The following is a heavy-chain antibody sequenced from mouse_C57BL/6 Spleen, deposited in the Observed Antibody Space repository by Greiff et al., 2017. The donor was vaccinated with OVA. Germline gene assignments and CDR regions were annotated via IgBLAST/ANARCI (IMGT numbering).Heavy chain of an antibody. CDR3: ARDWYIDV. CDR2: IHPSDSDT. Sequence: QVQLQQPGAELVKPGASVKVSCTASGYTFTSYWMHWVKQRPGQGLEWIGRIHPSDSDTNYTQKFKGKATLTVDKSSSTAYMQLSSLTSEGAAVYGCARDWYIDVWGTGTTVTVAS. CDR1: GYTFTSYW. J-gene: IGHJ1*03. V-gene: IGHV1-74*01.